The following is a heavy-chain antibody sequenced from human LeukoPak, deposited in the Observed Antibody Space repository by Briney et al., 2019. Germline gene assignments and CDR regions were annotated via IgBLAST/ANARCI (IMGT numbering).Heavy chain of an antibody. V-gene: IGHV4-61*01. CDR1: GGSVSSGSYY. Sequence: SETLSLTCTVSGGSVSSGSYYWSWIRQPPGKGLEWIGYIYYSGSTNYNPSLKSRVTISVDTSKNQFSLKLSSVTAADTAVYYCAETRRGAYNWFDPWGQGTLVTVSS. J-gene: IGHJ5*02. CDR3: AETRRGAYNWFDP. D-gene: IGHD3-16*01. CDR2: IYYSGST.